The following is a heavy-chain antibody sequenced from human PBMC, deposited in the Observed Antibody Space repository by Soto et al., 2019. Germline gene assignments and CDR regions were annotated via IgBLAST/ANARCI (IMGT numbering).Heavy chain of an antibody. CDR2: IKEDGSEK. Sequence: EVQLVESGGGLVQPGESLRLSCAASGFTFSSYWMSWVRQAPGKGLEWVAIIKEDGSEKYYVDSVKGRFTISRDNAKNSLFLQMVSLRAEDTAVYYCARDLVAGTVDYWGQGILVTVSS. J-gene: IGHJ4*02. D-gene: IGHD6-19*01. V-gene: IGHV3-7*01. CDR3: ARDLVAGTVDY. CDR1: GFTFSSYW.